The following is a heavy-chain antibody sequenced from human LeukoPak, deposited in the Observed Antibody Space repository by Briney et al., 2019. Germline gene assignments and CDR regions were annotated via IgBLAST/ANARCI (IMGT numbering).Heavy chain of an antibody. Sequence: SETLSLTCTVSGGSISSNSYYWGWIRQPPGKGLEWIGSINYSGSTYYSPSLKSRVTISVDTSKNQFSLKLSSVTAADTAVYYCASLPYYYDSSGYYYYYYMDVWGKGTTVTVSS. CDR1: GGSISSNSYY. V-gene: IGHV4-39*01. D-gene: IGHD3-22*01. CDR2: INYSGST. J-gene: IGHJ6*03. CDR3: ASLPYYYDSSGYYYYYYMDV.